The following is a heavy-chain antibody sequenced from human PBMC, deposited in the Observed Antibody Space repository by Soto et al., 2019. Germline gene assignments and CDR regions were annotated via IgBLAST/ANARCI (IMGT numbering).Heavy chain of an antibody. V-gene: IGHV1-3*01. CDR2: INAGNGNT. D-gene: IGHD3-10*01. CDR3: AREEYYYGSGSYGWFDP. J-gene: IGHJ5*02. CDR1: GYTFTSYA. Sequence: QVQLVQSGAEVKKPGASVKVSCKASGYTFTSYAMHWVRQAPGQRLEWMGWINAGNGNTKYSQKFQGRVTITRDTSASTAYMELSSLRSEDTAVYYCAREEYYYGSGSYGWFDPWGQGTLVTVSS.